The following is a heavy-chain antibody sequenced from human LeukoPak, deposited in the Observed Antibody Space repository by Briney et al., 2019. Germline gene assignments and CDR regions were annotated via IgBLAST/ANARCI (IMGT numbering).Heavy chain of an antibody. Sequence: SETLSLTCTVSGGSISRYYWSWIRQPAGKGLEWIGRVYTSGSTTYNPSLKSRVTMSIDTSKNQFSLKVSSVTAADTAVYYCARDYYDSSGYNYYYYYMDVWGKGTTVTISS. D-gene: IGHD3-22*01. CDR2: VYTSGST. CDR1: GGSISRYY. CDR3: ARDYYDSSGYNYYYYYMDV. V-gene: IGHV4-4*07. J-gene: IGHJ6*03.